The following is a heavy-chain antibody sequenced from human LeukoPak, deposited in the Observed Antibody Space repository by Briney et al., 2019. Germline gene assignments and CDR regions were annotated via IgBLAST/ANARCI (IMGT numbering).Heavy chain of an antibody. CDR2: ISAYNGNT. Sequence: GASVKVSCKASGYTFTSYGISWVRQAPGQGLEWMGWISAYNGNTNYAQKLQGRVTMTTDTSTSTAYMEPRSLRSDDTAVYYCARRPPYYYGSGRAFDYWGQGTLVTVSS. D-gene: IGHD3-10*01. CDR1: GYTFTSYG. CDR3: ARRPPYYYGSGRAFDY. V-gene: IGHV1-18*01. J-gene: IGHJ4*02.